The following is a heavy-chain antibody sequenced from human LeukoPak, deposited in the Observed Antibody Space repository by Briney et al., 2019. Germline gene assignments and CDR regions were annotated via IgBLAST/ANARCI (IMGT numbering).Heavy chain of an antibody. CDR1: GGSISSSNW. Sequence: SETLSLTCAVSGGSISSSNWWSWVRPPPGKGLEWIGEIYHSGSTNYNPSLKSRVTISVDKSKNQFSLKLSSVTAADTAVYYCARDGIHCSSTSCPQGYYYGMDVWGQGTTVAVSS. D-gene: IGHD2-2*01. CDR2: IYHSGST. CDR3: ARDGIHCSSTSCPQGYYYGMDV. J-gene: IGHJ6*02. V-gene: IGHV4-4*02.